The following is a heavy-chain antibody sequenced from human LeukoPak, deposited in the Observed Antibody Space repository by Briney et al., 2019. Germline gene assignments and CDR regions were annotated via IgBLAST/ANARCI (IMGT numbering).Heavy chain of an antibody. J-gene: IGHJ4*02. CDR3: ARDSCSGGSCYLGY. CDR1: GGSISSYY. V-gene: IGHV4-59*01. Sequence: SETLSLTCTVSGGSISSYYWSWIRQPPGKGLEWIGYIHYSGSTNYNPSLKSRVTISVDTSKNQFSLKLSSVTAADTAVYYCARDSCSGGSCYLGYWGQGTLVTVSS. D-gene: IGHD2-15*01. CDR2: IHYSGST.